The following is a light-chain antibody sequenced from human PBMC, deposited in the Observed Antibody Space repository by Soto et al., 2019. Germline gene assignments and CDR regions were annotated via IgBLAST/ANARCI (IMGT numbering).Light chain of an antibody. V-gene: IGKV1D-16*01. Sequence: DIRLTQSPSSLSASVGDRVTITCRASQGISSWLAWYQVKPEKAPKSLISAASNLQSGVPSRFSGSGSGTDFTLTISSLQPEDFATYYCQQYNTYPLTFGGGTKVEIK. CDR3: QQYNTYPLT. CDR2: AAS. J-gene: IGKJ4*01. CDR1: QGISSW.